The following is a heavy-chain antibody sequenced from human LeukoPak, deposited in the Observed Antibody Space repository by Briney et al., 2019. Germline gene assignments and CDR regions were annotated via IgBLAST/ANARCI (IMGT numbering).Heavy chain of an antibody. CDR3: ARDQAVGPQRPYFDY. V-gene: IGHV1-2*02. D-gene: IGHD6-19*01. CDR1: GYTFTGYF. J-gene: IGHJ4*02. CDR2: INPNSGGT. Sequence: EASVKVSCKASGYTFTGYFMHWVRQAPRQGPEWMGWINPNSGGTKYAQKFQGRVTMTRDTSISTAYMELIRLRSDDTAVYYCARDQAVGPQRPYFDYWGQGTLVTVSS.